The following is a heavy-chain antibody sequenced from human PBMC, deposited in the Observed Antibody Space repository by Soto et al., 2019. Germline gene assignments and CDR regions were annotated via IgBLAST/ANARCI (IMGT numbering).Heavy chain of an antibody. J-gene: IGHJ4*02. D-gene: IGHD6-19*01. V-gene: IGHV5-51*01. Sequence: GESLKISCQGSGYNFASYWIGWVRQMPGKGLEWMGIIYSGDSDTRYGPSFQGHVTISADKSINTAYLQWSSLKASDTAIYYCARADSNGWYQHFDFWGQGTLVTV. CDR3: ARADSNGWYQHFDF. CDR1: GYNFASYW. CDR2: IYSGDSDT.